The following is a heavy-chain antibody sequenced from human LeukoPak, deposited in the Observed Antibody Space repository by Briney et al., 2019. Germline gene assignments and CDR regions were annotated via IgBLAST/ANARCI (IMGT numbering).Heavy chain of an antibody. V-gene: IGHV3-23*01. CDR1: GFTFSNYA. D-gene: IGHD3-10*01. J-gene: IGHJ4*02. CDR2: ISGAGT. Sequence: PGGSLRLSCAASGFTFSNYALTWVRQAPGRGLEWVSSISGAGTYYADSVKGRFSISRDNSKNTLYLQMNSLRAEDTAVYYCAKDYHDYGSGGYSDYWGQGTLVTVSS. CDR3: AKDYHDYGSGGYSDY.